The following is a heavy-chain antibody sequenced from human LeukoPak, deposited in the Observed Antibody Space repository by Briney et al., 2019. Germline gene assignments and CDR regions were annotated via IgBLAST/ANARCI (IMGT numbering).Heavy chain of an antibody. Sequence: GGALRLSCAASGFTFSSYSMNWVRQAPGKGLEWVAVISYDGSDKYYADSVKGRFTISRDNSKNALYLRMNSLRAEDTAVYYCARDLYYYDSSGWFDSWGQGTLVTVSS. D-gene: IGHD3-22*01. J-gene: IGHJ5*01. CDR3: ARDLYYYDSSGWFDS. V-gene: IGHV3-30*03. CDR2: ISYDGSDK. CDR1: GFTFSSYS.